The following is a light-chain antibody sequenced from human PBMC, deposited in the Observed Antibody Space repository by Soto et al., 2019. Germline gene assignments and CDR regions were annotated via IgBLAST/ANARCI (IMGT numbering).Light chain of an antibody. V-gene: IGLV3-1*01. CDR1: KLGDKY. CDR2: QDS. J-gene: IGLJ1*01. CDR3: QAWDSSTHNYV. Sequence: SYELTQPPSESVSPGQTASITCSGDKLGDKYACWYQQKPGQSPVLVIYQDSKRPSGIPERFSGSNSGNTATLTISGTQAMDEADYYCQAWDSSTHNYVFGTGTKVTVL.